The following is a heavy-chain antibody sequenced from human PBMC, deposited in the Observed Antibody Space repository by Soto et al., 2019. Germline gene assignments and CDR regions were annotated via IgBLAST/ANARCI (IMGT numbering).Heavy chain of an antibody. D-gene: IGHD4-17*01. Sequence: PGGSLRLSCTASGFTFSKYWMAWVRQAPGKGLAWVAYIKQDGGQKGYVDSVRGQVTISADKSISTAYLQWSSLKASDTAMYYCARRRMTTLTTFVYFDYWGQGTLVTVSS. CDR3: ARRRMTTLTTFVYFDY. CDR2: IKQDGGQK. J-gene: IGHJ4*02. CDR1: GFTFSKYW. V-gene: IGHV3-7*03.